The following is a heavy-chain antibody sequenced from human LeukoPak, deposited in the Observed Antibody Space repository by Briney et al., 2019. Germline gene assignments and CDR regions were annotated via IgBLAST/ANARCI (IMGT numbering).Heavy chain of an antibody. D-gene: IGHD3-10*01. CDR1: GGSFSGYY. Sequence: KPSETLSLTCAVYGGSFSGYYWSWIRQPPGKGLEWIGEINHSGSTNYNPSLKSRVTISVDTSKNQFSLKLSSVTAADTAVYYCARNKWFGDHDAFDIWGQGTMVTVSS. J-gene: IGHJ3*02. CDR3: ARNKWFGDHDAFDI. CDR2: INHSGST. V-gene: IGHV4-34*01.